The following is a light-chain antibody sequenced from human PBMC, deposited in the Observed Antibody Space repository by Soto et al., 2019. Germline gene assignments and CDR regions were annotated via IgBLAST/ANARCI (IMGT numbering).Light chain of an antibody. Sequence: SYELTQPSSVSVSPGQTARITCSGDVLAKKYARWFQQKPGQAPVLVIYKDNERPSGIPERFSGSSSGTTVTLTISGAQIEDEADYYCYSAPDNIEVFGGGTKLTVL. V-gene: IGLV3-27*01. CDR3: YSAPDNIEV. CDR1: VLAKKY. CDR2: KDN. J-gene: IGLJ2*01.